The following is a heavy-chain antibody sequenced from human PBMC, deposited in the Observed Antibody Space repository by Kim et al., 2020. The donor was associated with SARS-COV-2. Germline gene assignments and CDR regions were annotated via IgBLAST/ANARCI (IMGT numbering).Heavy chain of an antibody. CDR2: IYDSGST. J-gene: IGHJ5*02. V-gene: IGHV4-39*01. Sequence: SETLSLTCTVSGGSISSSSYYWGWIRQPPGKGLEWIGSIYDSGSTYYNPSLKSRVTLSVDTSKNQFSLKLSSVTAADTAVYYCARSSSWRYNWFDPWGQGTLVTVSS. D-gene: IGHD6-13*01. CDR1: GGSISSSSYY. CDR3: ARSSSWRYNWFDP.